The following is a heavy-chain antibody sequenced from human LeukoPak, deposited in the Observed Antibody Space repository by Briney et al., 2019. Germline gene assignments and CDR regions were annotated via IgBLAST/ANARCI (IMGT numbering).Heavy chain of an antibody. CDR2: ITSGGLT. CDR3: GQDWAWGAFGN. CDR1: GFTFSSYG. Sequence: QSGGSLSLSCAASGFTFSSYGLHWLRQAPGKGLEWVSGITSGGLTFYASSVKGRFTISRDNSEKTLYLQINSLRAEDTALYYCGQDWAWGAFGNWGQGALVTVSS. V-gene: IGHV3-23*01. J-gene: IGHJ4*02. D-gene: IGHD1-26*01.